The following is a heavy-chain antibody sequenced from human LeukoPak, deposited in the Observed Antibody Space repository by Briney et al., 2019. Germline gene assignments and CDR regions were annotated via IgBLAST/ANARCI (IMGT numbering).Heavy chain of an antibody. Sequence: PGESLKISCKGSGYSFTSYWTSWVRQMPGKGLEWMGRIDPSDSYTNYSPSFQGHVTISADKSISTAYLQWSSLKASDTAMYYCARHYSSSSPFDYWGQGTLVTVSS. CDR1: GYSFTSYW. D-gene: IGHD6-6*01. J-gene: IGHJ4*02. CDR3: ARHYSSSSPFDY. CDR2: IDPSDSYT. V-gene: IGHV5-10-1*01.